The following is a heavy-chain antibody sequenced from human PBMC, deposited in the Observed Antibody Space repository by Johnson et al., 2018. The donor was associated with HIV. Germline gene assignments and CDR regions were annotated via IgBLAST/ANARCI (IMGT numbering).Heavy chain of an antibody. V-gene: IGHV3-20*04. D-gene: IGHD6-19*01. CDR2: INWNGGST. Sequence: VQLVESGGGVVQPGRSLRLSCAASGFTFDDYGMSWVRQAPGKGLGWVSGINWNGGSTGYADSVKGRFTISRDNAKNTLYLHMKSLRPEDTSIYYCAKDDNLGVWYSDAFDVWGQGTVVTVSS. J-gene: IGHJ3*01. CDR3: AKDDNLGVWYSDAFDV. CDR1: GFTFDDYG.